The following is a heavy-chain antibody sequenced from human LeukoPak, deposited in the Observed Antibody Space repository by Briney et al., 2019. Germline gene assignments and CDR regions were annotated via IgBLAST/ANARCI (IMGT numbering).Heavy chain of an antibody. CDR2: IITYNGNT. CDR1: GYTFTSYG. V-gene: IGHV1-18*01. D-gene: IGHD4-17*01. J-gene: IGHJ6*03. Sequence: ASVKVSCKTSGYTFTSYGLSWVRQAPGQGLEWMGCIITYNGNTYYSQKLQGRVTMTTDTSTSTAYMELRSLRSDDTAVYYCAKTTVTSEEYFYYFMDVWGKGTTVTVSS. CDR3: AKTTVTSEEYFYYFMDV.